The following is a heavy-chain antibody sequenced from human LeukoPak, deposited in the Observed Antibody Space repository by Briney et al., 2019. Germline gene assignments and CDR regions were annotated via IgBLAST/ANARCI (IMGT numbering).Heavy chain of an antibody. Sequence: SETLSLTCTVSGGSISSYYWSWIRQPPGKGLEWIGYIYNSGSTNYNPSLKSRVTISVDSSKNQSSLKLSSVTAADTAVYFCARGTYSSSWLHFDYWGQGTLVTVSS. CDR3: ARGTYSSSWLHFDY. V-gene: IGHV4-59*01. J-gene: IGHJ4*02. CDR2: IYNSGST. D-gene: IGHD6-13*01. CDR1: GGSISSYY.